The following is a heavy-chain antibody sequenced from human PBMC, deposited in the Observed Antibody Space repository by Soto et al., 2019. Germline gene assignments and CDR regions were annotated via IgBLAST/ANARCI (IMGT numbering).Heavy chain of an antibody. V-gene: IGHV1-58*02. CDR2: IVVGSGNT. D-gene: IGHD3-22*01. CDR1: GFTFTSSA. Sequence: ASVKVSCKASGFTFTSSAMQWVRQARGQRLEWIGWIVVGSGNTNYAQKFQERVTITRDMSTSTAYMEPSSLRSEDTAVYYCANLPHNVPLHSSGYYGWGQGTLVTVSS. J-gene: IGHJ4*02. CDR3: ANLPHNVPLHSSGYYG.